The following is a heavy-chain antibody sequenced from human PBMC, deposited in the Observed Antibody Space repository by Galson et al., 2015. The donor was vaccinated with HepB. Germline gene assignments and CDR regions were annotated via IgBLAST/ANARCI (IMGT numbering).Heavy chain of an antibody. V-gene: IGHV4-31*03. Sequence: TLSLTCTVSGGSISSGGYYWSWIRQHPGKGLEWIGYIYYSGSTYYNPSLKSRVTISVDTSKNQFSLKLSSVTAADTAVYYCARDGVPFGINWFDPWGQGTLVTDSS. J-gene: IGHJ5*02. CDR3: ARDGVPFGINWFDP. CDR1: GGSISSGGYY. CDR2: IYYSGST. D-gene: IGHD3-16*01.